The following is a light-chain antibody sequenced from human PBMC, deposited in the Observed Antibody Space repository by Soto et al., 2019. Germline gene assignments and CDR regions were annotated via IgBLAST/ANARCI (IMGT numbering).Light chain of an antibody. Sequence: QSALSQPASMSGSPGQSITISCTGTSSDVGGYNYVSWYQQHPGKAPKLMIYEVSKWPSGVSNRFSGSKSGNTASLTISGLQPEDEADYHCSSYTTSSTWVFGGGTKLTVL. CDR3: SSYTTSSTWV. J-gene: IGLJ3*02. CDR2: EVS. CDR1: SSDVGGYNY. V-gene: IGLV2-14*01.